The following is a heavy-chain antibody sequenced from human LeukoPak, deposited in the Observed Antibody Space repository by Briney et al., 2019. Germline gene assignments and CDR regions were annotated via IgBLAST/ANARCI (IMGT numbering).Heavy chain of an antibody. Sequence: PGGSLRLSCAASGFTFGNFWMSWVRQAPGKGLEWVANLNEDGSEKYYLDSVRGRFTISRDNARNSLYLQMNSLRAEDTAVYYCARGFKNAWYFDLWGRGTLVTVSS. D-gene: IGHD2/OR15-2a*01. J-gene: IGHJ2*01. CDR3: ARGFKNAWYFDL. V-gene: IGHV3-7*01. CDR1: GFTFGNFW. CDR2: LNEDGSEK.